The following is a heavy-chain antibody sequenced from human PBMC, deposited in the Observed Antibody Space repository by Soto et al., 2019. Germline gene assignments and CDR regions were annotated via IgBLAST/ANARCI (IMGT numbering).Heavy chain of an antibody. Sequence: ASVKVSCKVSGYTLTELSMHWVRQAPGKGLEWMGGFDPEDGETIYAQKFQGRVTITRDTSASTAYMELSSLRSEDTAVYYCASDAGSFDDWGKGTLVTVSS. CDR1: GYTLTELS. D-gene: IGHD3-10*01. V-gene: IGHV1-24*01. J-gene: IGHJ4*02. CDR3: ASDAGSFDD. CDR2: FDPEDGET.